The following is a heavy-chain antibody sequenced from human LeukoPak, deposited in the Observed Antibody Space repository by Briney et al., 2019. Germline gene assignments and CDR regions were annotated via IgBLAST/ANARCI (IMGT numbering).Heavy chain of an antibody. J-gene: IGHJ3*02. CDR3: ARESSGYYYDTRGAFDI. D-gene: IGHD3-22*01. CDR2: IRYDGSNK. Sequence: GGSLRLSCAASGFTFSSYDMHWVRQAPGKGLKWVAFIRYDGSNKYYADSVKGRFTISRDNSKNTLYLQMNSLRAEDTAVYYCARESSGYYYDTRGAFDIWGQGTMVTVSS. CDR1: GFTFSSYD. V-gene: IGHV3-30*02.